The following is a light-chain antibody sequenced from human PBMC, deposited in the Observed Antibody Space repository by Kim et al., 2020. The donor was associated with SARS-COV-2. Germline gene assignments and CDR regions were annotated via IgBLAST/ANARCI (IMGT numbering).Light chain of an antibody. CDR2: QDS. CDR1: KLGDKY. CDR3: QAWDSSTVV. Sequence: VSPGQPASITCSGDKLGDKYAFWYQQKPGQSPVLVIYQDSKRPSGIPERFSGSNSGNTATLTISGTQAMDEADYYCQAWDSSTVVFGGGTQLTVL. V-gene: IGLV3-1*01. J-gene: IGLJ2*01.